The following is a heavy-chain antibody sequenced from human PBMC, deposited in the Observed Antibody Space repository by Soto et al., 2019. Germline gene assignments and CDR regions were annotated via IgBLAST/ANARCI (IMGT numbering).Heavy chain of an antibody. V-gene: IGHV1-46*01. CDR2: IYPSGGST. J-gene: IGHJ4*02. D-gene: IGHD2-8*01. CDR3: ARAPRYCTNGVCYSFSDY. Sequence: ASVKVSCKASGYTFTNYYMHWVRQAPGQGLEWMGIIYPSGGSTRNAQKFQGRVTMTRDTSTSTVYMELNSLRAEDTAVYYCARAPRYCTNGVCYSFSDYWGQGTPVTVSS. CDR1: GYTFTNYY.